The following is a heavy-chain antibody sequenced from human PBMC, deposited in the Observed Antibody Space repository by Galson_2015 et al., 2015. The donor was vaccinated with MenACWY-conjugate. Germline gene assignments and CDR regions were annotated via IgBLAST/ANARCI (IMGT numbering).Heavy chain of an antibody. V-gene: IGHV5-51*01. D-gene: IGHD3-16*01. CDR2: IYPGDSDI. CDR1: GYRFISYW. Sequence: QSGAEVKKPGVSLKISCKGSGYRFISYWIGWVRQMPGKGLEWMGVIYPGDSDIRYSPSFQGQVTISADKSTNTAYLQWSSLKDSDTAMYYCARQDTYDYWFDSWGQGTPVTVSS. CDR3: ARQDTYDYWFDS. J-gene: IGHJ5*01.